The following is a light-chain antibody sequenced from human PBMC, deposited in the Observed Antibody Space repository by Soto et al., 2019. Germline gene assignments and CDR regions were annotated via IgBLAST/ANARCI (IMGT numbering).Light chain of an antibody. Sequence: DIQMTQYPSTLPSFVGDRFTITCMASQNIGDWLAWYRQKPGTAPKLLIYHASTLVSGVPSRFSGSGSGTEFTLTISGLQPDDFATYYCQQSNSYSPWTVGPATKVEIK. CDR1: QNIGDW. CDR2: HAS. CDR3: QQSNSYSPWT. J-gene: IGKJ4*01. V-gene: IGKV1-5*01.